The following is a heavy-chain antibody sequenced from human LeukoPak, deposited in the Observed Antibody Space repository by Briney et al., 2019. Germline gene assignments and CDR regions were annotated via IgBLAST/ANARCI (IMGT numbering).Heavy chain of an antibody. D-gene: IGHD6-13*01. CDR1: GGSISSGGYY. J-gene: IGHJ4*02. CDR3: ARLLGGFSSSWYYFDY. V-gene: IGHV4-31*03. Sequence: PSETLSLTCTVSGGSISSGGYYWSWIRQHPEKGLEWIGYIYYSGSTYYNPSLKSRVTISVDTSKNQFSLKLSSVTAADTAVYYCARLLGGFSSSWYYFDYWGQGTLVTVSS. CDR2: IYYSGST.